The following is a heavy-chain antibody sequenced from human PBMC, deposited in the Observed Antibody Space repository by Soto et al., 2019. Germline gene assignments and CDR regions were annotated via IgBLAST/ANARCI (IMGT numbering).Heavy chain of an antibody. J-gene: IGHJ5*02. CDR1: GFTFSSYS. CDR3: AREYPHYDSSGYP. D-gene: IGHD3-22*01. Sequence: LRLSCAASGFTFSSYSMNWVRQAPGKGLEWVSSISSSSSYIYYADSVKGRFTISRDNAKNSLYLQMNSLRAEDTAVYYCAREYPHYDSSGYPWGQGTLVTVSS. CDR2: ISSSSSYI. V-gene: IGHV3-21*01.